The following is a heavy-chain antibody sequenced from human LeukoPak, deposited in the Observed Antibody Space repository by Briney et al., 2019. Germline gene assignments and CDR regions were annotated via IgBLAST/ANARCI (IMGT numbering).Heavy chain of an antibody. CDR3: ARATSSYFYYMDV. CDR2: IYTSGST. Sequence: SQTLSLTCTVSGGSISSGSYYWSWFRQPAEKGREWIGRIYTSGSTYYNPSLKSRVTISADTSKNQFSLNVSSVTAADTAVYYCARATSSYFYYMDVWGKGTTVTISS. D-gene: IGHD5-12*01. CDR1: GGSISSGSYY. V-gene: IGHV4-61*02. J-gene: IGHJ6*03.